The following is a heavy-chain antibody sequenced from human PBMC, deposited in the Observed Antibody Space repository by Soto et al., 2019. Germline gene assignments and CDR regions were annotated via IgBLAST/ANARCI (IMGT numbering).Heavy chain of an antibody. CDR1: GFTFSSYA. D-gene: IGHD6-6*01. CDR2: ISGSGGST. CDR3: AKASDSSSSGYYYYYGMDV. Sequence: HPGGSLRLSCAASGFTFSSYAMSWVRQAPGKGLEWVSAISGSGGSTYYADSVKGRFTISRDNSKNTLYLQMKSLRAEDTAVYYCAKASDSSSSGYYYYYGMDVWGQGTTATVSS. J-gene: IGHJ6*02. V-gene: IGHV3-23*01.